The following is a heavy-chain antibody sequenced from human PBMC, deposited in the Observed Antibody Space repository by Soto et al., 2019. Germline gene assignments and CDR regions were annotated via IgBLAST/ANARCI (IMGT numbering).Heavy chain of an antibody. V-gene: IGHV3-66*01. CDR3: ARGYSNYVAWFDP. Sequence: SLRLSCAASGFTVSSNYMTWVRQAPGKGLEWISLFYSGGTTYYADSVKGRFTISRDNSKNTLYLQMNSLRAEDTAVYYCARGYSNYVAWFDPGGQGTLVTVSS. J-gene: IGHJ5*02. CDR2: FYSGGTT. CDR1: GFTVSSNY. D-gene: IGHD4-4*01.